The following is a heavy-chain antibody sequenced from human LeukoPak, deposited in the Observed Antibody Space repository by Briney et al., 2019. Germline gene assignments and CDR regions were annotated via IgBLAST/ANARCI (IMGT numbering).Heavy chain of an antibody. CDR3: ARDIQYYYDSSGYYAPVDY. D-gene: IGHD3-22*01. V-gene: IGHV1-2*02. J-gene: IGHJ4*02. CDR2: INPNSGGT. CDR1: GYTFTSNY. Sequence: GASVKVSCKAFGYTFTSNYMHWVRQAPGQGLEWMGWINPNSGGTNYAQKFQGRVTVTRDTSISTAYMELSRLRSDDTAVYYCARDIQYYYDSSGYYAPVDYWGQGTLVTVSS.